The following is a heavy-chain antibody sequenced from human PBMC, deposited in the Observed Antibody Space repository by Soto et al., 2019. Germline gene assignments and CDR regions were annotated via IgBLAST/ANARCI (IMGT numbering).Heavy chain of an antibody. V-gene: IGHV4-31*03. CDR3: ARDAGYGNYNYYYGMDV. CDR1: GGSISSGGYY. J-gene: IGHJ6*02. Sequence: SETLSLTCTVSGGSISSGGYYWSWIRQHPGKGLEWIGYIYYSGSTYYNPSLKSRVTISVDTSKNQFSLKLSSVTAADTAVYYCARDAGYGNYNYYYGMDVWGQGTTVTVS. CDR2: IYYSGST. D-gene: IGHD4-4*01.